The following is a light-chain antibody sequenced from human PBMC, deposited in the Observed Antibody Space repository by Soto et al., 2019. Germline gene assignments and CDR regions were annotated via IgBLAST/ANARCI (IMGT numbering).Light chain of an antibody. CDR1: SSNIGSSS. CDR2: RNN. CDR3: ASWDGSLTGWV. Sequence: QLVLTQPPSVSGTPGQTVTISCSGSSSNIGSSSVYWYQQLPGTAPKVLIYRNNQRPSGVPDRFSGSKSGTSASLAISGLRSEDEADYSCASWDGSLTGWVFGGGTKLTVL. J-gene: IGLJ3*02. V-gene: IGLV1-47*01.